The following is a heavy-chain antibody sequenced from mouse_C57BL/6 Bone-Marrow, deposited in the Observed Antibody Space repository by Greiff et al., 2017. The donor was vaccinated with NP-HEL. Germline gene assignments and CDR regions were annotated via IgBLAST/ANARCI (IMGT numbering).Heavy chain of an antibody. CDR1: GYAFSSSW. Sequence: QVQLQQSGPELVKPGASVKISCKASGYAFSSSWMNWVKQRPGQGLEWIGRIYPGDGNTNYNGKFKGKATLTVDKSSSTAYMQLSSLTSEDSAVYFCARWNGNYAMDYWGQGTSVTVSS. V-gene: IGHV1-82*01. J-gene: IGHJ4*01. D-gene: IGHD2-1*01. CDR2: IYPGDGNT. CDR3: ARWNGNYAMDY.